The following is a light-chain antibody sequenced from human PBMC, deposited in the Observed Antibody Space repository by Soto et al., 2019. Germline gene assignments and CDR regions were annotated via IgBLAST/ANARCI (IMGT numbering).Light chain of an antibody. V-gene: IGLV2-8*01. Sequence: QSALTQPPSASGSPGQSVTISCTGTSSEVGGYNYVSWYQQHPGKAPKLMIYEVSKRPSGDPDRFSRSKFGNTASLTVTVIQAEDEAVYYCSSYSGSNNLVFGGGTELTVL. CDR3: SSYSGSNNLV. CDR1: SSEVGGYNY. CDR2: EVS. J-gene: IGLJ3*02.